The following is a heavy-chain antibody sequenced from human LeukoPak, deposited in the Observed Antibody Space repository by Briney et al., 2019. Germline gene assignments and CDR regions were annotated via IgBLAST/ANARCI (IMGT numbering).Heavy chain of an antibody. D-gene: IGHD5/OR15-5a*01. J-gene: IGHJ4*02. CDR3: ARGKVYYYYDY. Sequence: GGSLRLSCAVSGFNVRSNYMTWVRQAPGKGLEWVSVLHSGCDTYYADSVRGRFTISRDNSENMLFLQMNGLRADDSAIYYCARGKVYYYYDYWGQGTLVTVSS. V-gene: IGHV3-53*01. CDR1: GFNVRSNY. CDR2: LHSGCDT.